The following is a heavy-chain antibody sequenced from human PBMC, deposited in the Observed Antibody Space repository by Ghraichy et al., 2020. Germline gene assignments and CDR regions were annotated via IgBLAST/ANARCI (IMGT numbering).Heavy chain of an antibody. J-gene: IGHJ4*02. CDR3: AHSGVKWLRVQDYFDY. CDR2: IYWDDDK. D-gene: IGHD6-19*01. V-gene: IGHV2-5*02. Sequence: SGPTLVKPTQTLTLTCTFSGFSLTTSGAAVAWIRQPPGKALDCLALIYWDDDKRYSPYLKSRLTVTKDTSKNQVVLTMANMDPVDTGTYYCAHSGVKWLRVQDYFDYWGQGVLVTVSS. CDR1: GFSLTTSGAA.